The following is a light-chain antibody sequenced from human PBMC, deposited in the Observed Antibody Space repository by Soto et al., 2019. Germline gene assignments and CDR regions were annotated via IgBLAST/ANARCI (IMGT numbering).Light chain of an antibody. V-gene: IGKV4-1*01. CDR2: WAS. J-gene: IGKJ2*01. CDR3: QQYYTTPPYT. CDR1: QSVFYSSNNKNY. Sequence: DIVMTQSPDSLAVFLGERATINCKSSQSVFYSSNNKNYLAWYQHKAGQPPKLLIYWASTRESGVPDRFSGSGSGTDFTLTISSLQAEDVAVYYCQQYYTTPPYTFGQGTKLAIK.